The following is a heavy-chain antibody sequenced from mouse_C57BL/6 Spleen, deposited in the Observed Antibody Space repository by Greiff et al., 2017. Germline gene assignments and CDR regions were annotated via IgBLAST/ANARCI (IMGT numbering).Heavy chain of an antibody. CDR1: GYTFTGYW. D-gene: IGHD2-1*01. CDR3: ARRAVYGIYGWFAD. V-gene: IGHV1-9*01. Sequence: QVQLQQSGAELMKPGASVKLSCKATGYTFTGYWIEWVKQRPGHGLEWIGEILPGSGSTNYNEKFKGKAIFTEDTSSNTAYMQLSSLPTEDSAIYDCARRAVYGIYGWFADWGQGTLVTVSA. J-gene: IGHJ3*01. CDR2: ILPGSGST.